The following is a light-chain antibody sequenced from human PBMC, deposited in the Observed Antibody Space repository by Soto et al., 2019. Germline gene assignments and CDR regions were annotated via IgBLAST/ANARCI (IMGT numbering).Light chain of an antibody. V-gene: IGKV3-20*01. CDR3: PHFVTSLPWT. CDR2: GAS. Sequence: EIVLTQSPGTLSLSRGERATLSCRASQSVSSTYLIWYQQKPGQAPRLLIYGASSRATGVPDRFSGGGSGTDFTLTISRLEPEDFAVYYCPHFVTSLPWTFGQGTQVDIK. CDR1: QSVSSTY. J-gene: IGKJ1*01.